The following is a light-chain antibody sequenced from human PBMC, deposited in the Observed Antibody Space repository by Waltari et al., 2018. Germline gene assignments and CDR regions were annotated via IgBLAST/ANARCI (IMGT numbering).Light chain of an antibody. CDR1: NLREKY. CDR3: QVWDSATYGV. J-gene: IGLJ3*02. Sequence: SYEMTQPPSVSVSPGQTAILTCSGANLREKYVCWYQQKAGPSPVMVNPQDLQRPSGIPERFSASNPGNTATLTISGTQPLDGADYYCQVWDSATYGVFGGGTKLTVL. CDR2: QDL. V-gene: IGLV3-1*01.